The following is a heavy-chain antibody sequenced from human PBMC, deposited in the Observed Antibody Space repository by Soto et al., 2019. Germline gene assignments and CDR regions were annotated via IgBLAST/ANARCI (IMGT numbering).Heavy chain of an antibody. CDR2: ISSNSAYI. Sequence: GGSLRLSCAACGLTSRIFNINWVRQAPGKGLEWVSTISSNSAYIYYTDALRGRFTISRDNAKNSLHLQMNSLRAEDTAVYYCTRDASRDSSARGWFDPWGPGTLVTVSS. CDR1: GLTSRIFN. J-gene: IGHJ5*02. CDR3: TRDASRDSSARGWFDP. D-gene: IGHD6-13*01. V-gene: IGHV3-21*01.